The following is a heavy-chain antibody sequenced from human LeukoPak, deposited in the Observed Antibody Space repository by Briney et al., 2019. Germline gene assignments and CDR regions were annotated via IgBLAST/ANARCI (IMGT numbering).Heavy chain of an antibody. CDR1: GGSISSNNYY. CDR3: ATYYDILTAYTFDY. CDR2: IYYSGTT. J-gene: IGHJ4*02. D-gene: IGHD3-9*01. V-gene: IGHV4-39*07. Sequence: SETLSLTCTVSGGSISSNNYYWGWIRQPPGKGLEWIGSIYYSGTTYYSSSLKSRVTISVGTSKNQFSLMLSSVTAADTAVYYCATYYDILTAYTFDYWGQGTLVTVSS.